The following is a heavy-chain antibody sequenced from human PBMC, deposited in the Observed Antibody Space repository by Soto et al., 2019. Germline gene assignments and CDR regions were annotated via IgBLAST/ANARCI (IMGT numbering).Heavy chain of an antibody. V-gene: IGHV5-51*01. CDR1: GCSFGRFT. J-gene: IGHJ6*02. D-gene: IGHD4-17*01. Sequence: RGEPMKVPXGGSGCSFGRFTVGWVRQIPGKGLEWMGVIHPGDSDTIYSPSFQGQVTISADKSISNAYLQWSSLKASDTAMYYCTLSSGESYYYYYGMDVWGQGTTVTVSS. CDR2: IHPGDSDT. CDR3: TLSSGESYYYYYGMDV.